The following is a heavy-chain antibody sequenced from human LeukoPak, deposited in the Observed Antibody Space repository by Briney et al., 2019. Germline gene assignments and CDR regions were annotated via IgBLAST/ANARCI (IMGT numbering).Heavy chain of an antibody. V-gene: IGHV3-23*01. Sequence: GGSLRLSCTASGFSFKDYYMNWVRQAPGKGLEWISSISGKTDKTFYGDSVKGRFTISRDNSKRTVYLQMDRLRGDDTALYYCAKAVTKFSFYFYGMDVWGHGTSVIVSS. CDR2: ISGKTDKT. CDR3: AKAVTKFSFYFYGMDV. J-gene: IGHJ6*02. CDR1: GFSFKDYY. D-gene: IGHD4-17*01.